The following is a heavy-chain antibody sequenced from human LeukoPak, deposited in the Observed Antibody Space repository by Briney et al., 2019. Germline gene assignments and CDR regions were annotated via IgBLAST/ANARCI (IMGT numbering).Heavy chain of an antibody. V-gene: IGHV3-23*01. D-gene: IGHD1-7*01. CDR3: AKEGRYNWNYGENWFDP. J-gene: IGHJ5*02. CDR2: ISGSGGST. CDR1: GFTFSSYA. Sequence: PGGSLRLSCAASGFTFSSYAMSWVRQAPGKGLEWVSAISGSGGSTYYADSVKGRFTISRDNSKNTLYLQMNSLRAEDTAVYYCAKEGRYNWNYGENWFDPWGQGTLVTVSS.